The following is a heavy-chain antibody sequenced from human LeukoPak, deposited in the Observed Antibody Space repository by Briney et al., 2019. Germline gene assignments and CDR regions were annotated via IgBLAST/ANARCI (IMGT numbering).Heavy chain of an antibody. Sequence: PGGSLRLSCAASGFTFSSYAMSWVRQAPGKGLEWVSSISSTSDYIFYADSVKGRFTISRDNAKNSLYLQINSLRAEDTAVFYCARAVVAPGGAPYFDYWGQGTLVTVSS. D-gene: IGHD2-15*01. V-gene: IGHV3-21*01. CDR3: ARAVVAPGGAPYFDY. CDR2: ISSTSDYI. CDR1: GFTFSSYA. J-gene: IGHJ4*02.